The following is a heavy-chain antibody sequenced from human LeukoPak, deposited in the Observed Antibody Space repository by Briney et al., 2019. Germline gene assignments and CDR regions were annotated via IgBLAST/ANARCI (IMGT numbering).Heavy chain of an antibody. V-gene: IGHV1-69*02. CDR2: IIPILGIA. J-gene: IGHJ6*03. CDR3: ARAGHWGSSTSSNYMDV. Sequence: ASVKVSCKASGGTFSSYTISWVRQAPGQGLEWMGRIIPILGIANYAQKFQGRVTITADKSTSTAYMERSSLRSEDTAVYYCARAGHWGSSTSSNYMDVWGKGTTVTVSS. CDR1: GGTFSSYT. D-gene: IGHD2-2*01.